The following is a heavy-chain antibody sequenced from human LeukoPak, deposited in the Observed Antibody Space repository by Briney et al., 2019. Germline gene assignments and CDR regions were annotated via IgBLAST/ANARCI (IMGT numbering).Heavy chain of an antibody. CDR3: ARGPYSRDNFDY. Sequence: GGSLRLSCAASGFILSDYWMSWVRQAPGKGLEWVADIKQAGSEEYYVDSVKGRFTISRDNAKNSLFLQMNSLRAEDTAVYYCARGPYSRDNFDYWGQGTLVTVSS. CDR2: IKQAGSEE. J-gene: IGHJ4*02. V-gene: IGHV3-7*03. D-gene: IGHD6-13*01. CDR1: GFILSDYW.